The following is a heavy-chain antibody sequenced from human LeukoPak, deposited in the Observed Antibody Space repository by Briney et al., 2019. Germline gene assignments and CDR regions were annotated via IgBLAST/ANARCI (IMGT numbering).Heavy chain of an antibody. CDR1: GGSISGYY. Sequence: SETLSLTCTVSGGSISGYYWSWVRQPPGKGLEWIGYIHYSGSTNYNPSLKSRVSISVDTSKNQFSLKLSSVTAADTAVYYCARARRECSSTSCQGSFDYWGQGTLVTVSS. J-gene: IGHJ4*02. CDR3: ARARRECSSTSCQGSFDY. V-gene: IGHV4-59*01. CDR2: IHYSGST. D-gene: IGHD2-2*01.